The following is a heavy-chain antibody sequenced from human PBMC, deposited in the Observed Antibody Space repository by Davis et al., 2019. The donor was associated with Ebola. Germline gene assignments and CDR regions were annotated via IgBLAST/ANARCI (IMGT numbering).Heavy chain of an antibody. Sequence: GGSLRLSCAASGFIFSTHIMNWVRQAPGKGLEWVSSITSSSTYMYYTDSVKGRFTISRDNAKSSLFLQMNSLRAEDTAVYYCARVTGMDVWGKGTTVTVSS. CDR1: GFIFSTHI. D-gene: IGHD2-8*02. CDR3: ARVTGMDV. V-gene: IGHV3-21*06. CDR2: ITSSSTYM. J-gene: IGHJ6*04.